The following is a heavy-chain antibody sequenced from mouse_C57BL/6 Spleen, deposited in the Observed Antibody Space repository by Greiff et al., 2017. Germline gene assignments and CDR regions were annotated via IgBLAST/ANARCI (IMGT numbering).Heavy chain of an antibody. CDR3: ARSSNWGYFDV. Sequence: QVQLQQPGAELVRPGASVKLSCKASGYTFTSYWMHWVKQRPGQGLEWIGVIDPSDSYTNYNQKFKGKATLTVDKSSSTAYMQLSSLPSEDSAVYYCARSSNWGYFDVWGTGTTVTVSS. CDR2: IDPSDSYT. D-gene: IGHD4-1*01. J-gene: IGHJ1*03. V-gene: IGHV1-59*01. CDR1: GYTFTSYW.